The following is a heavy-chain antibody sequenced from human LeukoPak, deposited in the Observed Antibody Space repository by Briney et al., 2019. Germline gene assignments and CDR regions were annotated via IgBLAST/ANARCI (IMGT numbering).Heavy chain of an antibody. CDR1: GYTFTGYY. D-gene: IGHD1-26*01. Sequence: ASVKVSCKASGYTFTGYYIHWVRQAPGQGLEWMGRIDPNTGGTNYEQKFQGRVTMASDTSISTAYMELSSLRSEDTAVYYCAREDIMVGATPHDYWGQGTLVTVSS. CDR2: IDPNTGGT. CDR3: AREDIMVGATPHDY. V-gene: IGHV1-2*06. J-gene: IGHJ4*02.